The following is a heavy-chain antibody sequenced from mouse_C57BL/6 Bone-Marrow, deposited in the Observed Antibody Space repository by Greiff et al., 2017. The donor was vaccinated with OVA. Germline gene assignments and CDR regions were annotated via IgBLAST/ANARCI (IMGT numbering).Heavy chain of an antibody. CDR3: ARNWFAY. V-gene: IGHV5-4*01. Sequence: EVHLVESGGGLVKPGGSLKLSCAASGFTFSSYAMSWVRQTPEKRLEWVATISDGGSYTYYPDNVKGRFTISRDNAKNNLYLQMSHLKSEDTAMYYCARNWFAYWGQGTLVTGSA. CDR1: GFTFSSYA. CDR2: ISDGGSYT. J-gene: IGHJ3*01.